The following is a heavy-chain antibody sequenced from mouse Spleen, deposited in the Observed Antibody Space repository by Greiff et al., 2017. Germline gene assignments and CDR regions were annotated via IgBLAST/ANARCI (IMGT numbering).Heavy chain of an antibody. Sequence: QVQLQQPGAELVKPGASVKMSCKASGYTFTSYGISWVKQRTGQGLEWIGEIYPRSGNTYYNEKFKGKATLTADKSSSTAYMELRSLTSEDSAVYFCARSIWSYFDYWGQGTTLTVSS. CDR1: GYTFTSYG. J-gene: IGHJ2*01. V-gene: IGHV1-81*01. D-gene: IGHD1-1*02. CDR3: ARSIWSYFDY. CDR2: IYPRSGNT.